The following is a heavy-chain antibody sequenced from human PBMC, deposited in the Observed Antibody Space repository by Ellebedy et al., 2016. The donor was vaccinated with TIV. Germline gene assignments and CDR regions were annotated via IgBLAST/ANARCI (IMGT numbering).Heavy chain of an antibody. D-gene: IGHD2-2*01. J-gene: IGHJ6*02. CDR1: GYTFTSYY. CDR2: INPSAGST. CDR3: ARDLSVGTRNYYFGMDV. V-gene: IGHV1-46*01. Sequence: AASVKVSCKASGYTFTSYYMHWVRQAPGQGLEWMGIINPSAGSTSSAQKFQGRVTMTRDTSTTTVYMELRSLRSEDTAVYYCARDLSVGTRNYYFGMDVWGQGTTVTVSS.